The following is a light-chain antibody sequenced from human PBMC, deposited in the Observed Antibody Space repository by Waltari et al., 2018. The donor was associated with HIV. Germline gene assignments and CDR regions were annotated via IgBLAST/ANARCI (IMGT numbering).Light chain of an antibody. Sequence: EIVLTQSPATLSLSPGDRATLSCRASQGGGVFLAWYQHKPGQPPRLLIHAASNRATGVPARFSGSGSGTDFTLTISSLEPEDFAVYYCQHRHNWPPLTFGGGTEVEIK. CDR3: QHRHNWPPLT. CDR2: AAS. CDR1: QGGGVF. V-gene: IGKV3-11*01. J-gene: IGKJ4*01.